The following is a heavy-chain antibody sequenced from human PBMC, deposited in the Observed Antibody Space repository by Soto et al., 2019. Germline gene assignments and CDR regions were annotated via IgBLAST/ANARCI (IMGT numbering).Heavy chain of an antibody. V-gene: IGHV3-43*01. Sequence: EVLLVESGGIVVQPGGSLRLSCVASGFAFDEYTMHWVRQVPGKGLEWVALISWESSDRQYADSVKGRFTISRDNRKNSLYLQMNGLRTEDTALYYCAKDMGSDWGQGTLVTVSS. CDR3: AKDMGSD. D-gene: IGHD3-16*01. CDR1: GFAFDEYT. J-gene: IGHJ4*02. CDR2: ISWESSDR.